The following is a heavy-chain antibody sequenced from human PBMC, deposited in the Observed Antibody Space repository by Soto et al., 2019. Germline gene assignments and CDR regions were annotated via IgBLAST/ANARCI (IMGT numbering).Heavy chain of an antibody. CDR1: GYTFTGYY. CDR3: ARDGGRRAGWFDP. D-gene: IGHD2-15*01. CDR2: INPNSGGT. J-gene: IGHJ5*02. V-gene: IGHV1-2*02. Sequence: QVQLVQSGAEVKKPGTSVKVSCKASGYTFTGYYMHWVRQAPGQGPEWMGWINPNSGGTNYAQKFQGRVTLSSDTSISTAYMELSRLRSDDTAVYYCARDGGRRAGWFDPGGQGTLVTVSS.